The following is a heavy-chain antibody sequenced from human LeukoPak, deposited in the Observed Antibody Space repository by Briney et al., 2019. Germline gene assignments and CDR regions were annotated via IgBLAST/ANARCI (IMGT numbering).Heavy chain of an antibody. CDR3: ARDLSGGWYGVKGPDY. CDR2: IWYDGSNK. V-gene: IGHV3-33*08. Sequence: GGSLRLSCSASGFTFNSYGMLWVPQAPGHGLEWVAIIWYDGSNKYYADYVKGRFTIARDNTTTTLYLNMTSLRAEDTAVYYWARDLSGGWYGVKGPDYWGRGTLVTVSS. CDR1: GFTFNSYG. D-gene: IGHD6-19*01. J-gene: IGHJ4*02.